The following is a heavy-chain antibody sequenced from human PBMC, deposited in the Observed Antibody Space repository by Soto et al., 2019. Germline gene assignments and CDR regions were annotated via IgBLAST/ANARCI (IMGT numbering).Heavy chain of an antibody. CDR3: ARDFKEYSNYVYYYYGMDV. D-gene: IGHD4-4*01. Sequence: GAAVKVSGKASGYTFTIYAMHWVRQAPGQRLEWMGWINAGNGNTKYSQKFQGRVTITRDTSASTAYMELSSLRSEDTAVYYCARDFKEYSNYVYYYYGMDVWGQGTTLTVSS. V-gene: IGHV1-3*01. CDR1: GYTFTIYA. J-gene: IGHJ6*02. CDR2: INAGNGNT.